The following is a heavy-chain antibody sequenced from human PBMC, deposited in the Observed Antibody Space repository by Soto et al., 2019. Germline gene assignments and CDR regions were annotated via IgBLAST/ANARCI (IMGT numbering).Heavy chain of an antibody. CDR3: ARARDSSGYGYYFDY. V-gene: IGHV3-11*06. CDR1: GFTFSDYY. Sequence: GGTLSLPCAASGFTFSDYYFSWIRQAPGKGLEWVSYISSSSSYTNYADSVKGRFTISRDNAKNSLYLQMNSLRAEDTAVYYCARARDSSGYGYYFDYWGQGTLVTSPQ. D-gene: IGHD3-22*01. J-gene: IGHJ4*02. CDR2: ISSSSSYT.